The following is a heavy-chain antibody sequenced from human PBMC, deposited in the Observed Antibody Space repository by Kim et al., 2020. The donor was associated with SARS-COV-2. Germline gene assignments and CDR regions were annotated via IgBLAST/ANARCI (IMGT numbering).Heavy chain of an antibody. V-gene: IGHV1-2*04. CDR1: GYTFTGYY. J-gene: IGHJ6*02. D-gene: IGHD2-15*01. CDR2: INPNSGGT. Sequence: ASVKVSCKASGYTFTGYYMHWVRQAPGQGLEWMGWINPNSGGTNYAQKFQGWVTMTRDTSISTAYMELSRLRSDDTAVYYCARDQGGNYCSGGSCFIPYYCYGMDVWGQGTTVTVSS. CDR3: ARDQGGNYCSGGSCFIPYYCYGMDV.